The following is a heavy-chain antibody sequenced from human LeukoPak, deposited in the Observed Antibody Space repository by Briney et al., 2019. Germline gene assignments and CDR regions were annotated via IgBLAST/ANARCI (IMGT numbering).Heavy chain of an antibody. CDR2: INPNSGGT. V-gene: IGHV1-2*06. CDR3: AIISGWSLDAFDI. CDR1: GYTFTGYY. J-gene: IGHJ3*02. Sequence: ASVKVSCKASGYTFTGYYMHWVRQAPGQGLEWMGRINPNSGGTNYAQKFQGRVTMTRDTSISTAYMELSRLRSDDTAVYYCAIISGWSLDAFDIWGQGTMVTVSS. D-gene: IGHD6-19*01.